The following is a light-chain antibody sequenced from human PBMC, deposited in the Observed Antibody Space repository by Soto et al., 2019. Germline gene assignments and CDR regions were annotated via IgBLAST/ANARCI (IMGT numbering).Light chain of an antibody. V-gene: IGKV3-20*01. CDR3: QQYGGSPPWP. CDR1: QSVSSSY. J-gene: IGKJ1*01. Sequence: EIVLTQSPGTLSLSPGERATLSCRASQSVSSSYLAWYQQKPGQAPRLLIYGASSRATGIPDRFSGSGSGKDFTLTISRLEPEDIAVYLCQQYGGSPPWPCGQGTKVEV. CDR2: GAS.